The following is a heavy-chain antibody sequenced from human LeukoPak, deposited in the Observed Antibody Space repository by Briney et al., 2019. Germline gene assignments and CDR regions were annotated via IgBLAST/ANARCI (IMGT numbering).Heavy chain of an antibody. V-gene: IGHV3-23*01. Sequence: QTGGSLRLSCAASGFSLSNFAMTWVRQSPGKGLEWVSTITDSGGDTKHADSVKGRFTISRDNSKNTLYLQMNSLRAEDTAVYYCARDEEAVAGRQTTFNYWGQGTLVTVSS. CDR1: GFSLSNFA. CDR3: ARDEEAVAGRQTTFNY. J-gene: IGHJ4*02. CDR2: ITDSGGDT. D-gene: IGHD6-19*01.